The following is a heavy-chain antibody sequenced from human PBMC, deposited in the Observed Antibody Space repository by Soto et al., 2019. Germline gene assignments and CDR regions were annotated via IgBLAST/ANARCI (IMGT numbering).Heavy chain of an antibody. CDR3: ARSPYSRGSYYAIDY. Sequence: ASEKVSCKASGYTLIMYYIHWMRQAPGQGLEWMGLINPSGGSTTYAQKFQGRVTMTRDTSTSTVYMDLSGLRSEDSAVYYCARSPYSRGSYYAIDYWGQGTQVTVSS. D-gene: IGHD3-22*01. CDR1: GYTLIMYY. V-gene: IGHV1-46*01. J-gene: IGHJ4*02. CDR2: INPSGGST.